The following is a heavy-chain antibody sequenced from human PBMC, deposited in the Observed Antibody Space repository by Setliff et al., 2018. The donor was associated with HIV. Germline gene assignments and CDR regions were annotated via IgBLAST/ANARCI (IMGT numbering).Heavy chain of an antibody. CDR1: GITFSNHA. D-gene: IGHD1-1*01. CDR3: ARGPPNWNGIYYYYMDV. Sequence: SVKVSCKASGITFSNHAISWVRQAPGQGLEWMGGIIPIFGTANYAQKFQGRVTITADEPTSTAYMELSSLKSEDTAVYYCARGPPNWNGIYYYYMDVWGIGTTVTVSS. V-gene: IGHV1-69*13. CDR2: IIPIFGTA. J-gene: IGHJ6*03.